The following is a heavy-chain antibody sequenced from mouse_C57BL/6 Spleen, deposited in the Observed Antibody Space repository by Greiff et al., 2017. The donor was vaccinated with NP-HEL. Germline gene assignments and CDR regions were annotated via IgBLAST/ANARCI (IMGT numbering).Heavy chain of an antibody. V-gene: IGHV6-3*01. Sequence: EVQRVESGGGLVQPGGSMKLSCVASGFTFSNYWMNWVRQSPEKGLEWVAQIRLKSDNYATHYAESVKGRFTISRDDSKSSVYLQMNNLRAEDTGIYYCTGPLYYDGSRYCDVWGTGTTVTVSS. CDR1: GFTFSNYW. J-gene: IGHJ1*03. CDR2: IRLKSDNYAT. D-gene: IGHD1-1*01. CDR3: TGPLYYDGSRYCDV.